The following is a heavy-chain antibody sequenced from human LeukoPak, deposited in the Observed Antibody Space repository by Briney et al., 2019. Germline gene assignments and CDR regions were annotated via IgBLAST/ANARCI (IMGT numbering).Heavy chain of an antibody. CDR2: ISGSGSSA. Sequence: PGASLRLSCAASGSTFTNYARSWVRQAPGKRLEWVSTISGSGSSAYYADSVKGRFTISRDNSENTLYLQMNSLRVEDTAVYYCAKGREPYGDSRFDYWGQGTLVTVSS. CDR3: AKGREPYGDSRFDY. D-gene: IGHD4-17*01. J-gene: IGHJ4*02. V-gene: IGHV3-23*01. CDR1: GSTFTNYA.